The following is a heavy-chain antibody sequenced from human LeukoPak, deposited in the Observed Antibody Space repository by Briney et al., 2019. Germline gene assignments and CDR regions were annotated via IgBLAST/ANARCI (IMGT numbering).Heavy chain of an antibody. J-gene: IGHJ6*02. CDR3: ARVKCSSTSCYGPIYYYYGMDV. D-gene: IGHD2-2*01. CDR1: GYTFTGYY. V-gene: IGHV1-2*02. Sequence: ASVKVSCKASGYTFTGYYMHWVRQAPGQGLEWMGWINPNSGGTNYEQKFQGRVTMTRDTSISTAYMELSRLRSDDTAVYYCARVKCSSTSCYGPIYYYYGMDVWGQGTTVTVSS. CDR2: INPNSGGT.